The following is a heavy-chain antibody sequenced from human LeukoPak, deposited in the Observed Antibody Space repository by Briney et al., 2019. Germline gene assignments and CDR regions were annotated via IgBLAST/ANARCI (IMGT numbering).Heavy chain of an antibody. CDR1: GVSISSYY. CDR2: IYFSGST. J-gene: IGHJ4*02. D-gene: IGHD3-22*01. V-gene: IGHV4-59*01. Sequence: PSETLSLTCTVSGVSISSYYWGWIRQPPGKGLEWIGYIYFSGSTNYNPSLKSRVAISIDTSKNQFSLKLSSVTAADTAVYFCARARDSSGYYYNYWGQGTLVTVSS. CDR3: ARARDSSGYYYNY.